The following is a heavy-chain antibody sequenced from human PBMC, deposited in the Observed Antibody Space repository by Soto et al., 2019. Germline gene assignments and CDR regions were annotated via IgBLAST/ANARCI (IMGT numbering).Heavy chain of an antibody. J-gene: IGHJ2*01. CDR1: GFTFSSYG. Sequence: QVQLVESGGGVVQPGRSLRLSCAASGFTFSSYGMHWVRQAPGKGLEWVAVISSDASDKYYADSVKGRFTISRDNAKNTLYLQMNSLRAEDTAVYYCAKDFWGSWYFDFWGRGTLVAVSS. V-gene: IGHV3-30*18. CDR2: ISSDASDK. CDR3: AKDFWGSWYFDF. D-gene: IGHD3-16*01.